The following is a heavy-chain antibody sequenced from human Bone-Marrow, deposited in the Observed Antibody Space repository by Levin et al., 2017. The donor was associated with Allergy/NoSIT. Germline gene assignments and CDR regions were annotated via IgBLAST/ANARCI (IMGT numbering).Heavy chain of an antibody. CDR2: LSSSGSIT. V-gene: IGHV3-23*01. J-gene: IGHJ4*02. CDR1: GFTFTDYA. CDR3: GKDFDLHGDPDLQVDY. Sequence: PGGSLRLSCAASGFTFTDYAMGWVRQAPGEGLEWLSGLSSSGSITYYADSVKGRFTISRDNSKNTLYLQMNSLRAEDTAVYYCGKDFDLHGDPDLQVDYWGQGTLVTVSS. D-gene: IGHD4-17*01.